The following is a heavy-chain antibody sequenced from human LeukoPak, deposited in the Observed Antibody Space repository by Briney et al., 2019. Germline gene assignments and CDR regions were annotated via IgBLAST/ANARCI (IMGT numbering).Heavy chain of an antibody. D-gene: IGHD6-19*01. CDR1: GFIFTDYE. V-gene: IGHV3-48*03. J-gene: IGHJ3*02. CDR3: AGPIAVAGSSAFDI. CDR2: ISSSGSTI. Sequence: GGSLRLSCTASGFIFTDYEMNWVRQAPGKGLEWVSYISSSGSTIYYADSVKGRFTISRDNAKNSLYLQMNSLRAEDTAVYYCAGPIAVAGSSAFDIWGQGTMVTVSS.